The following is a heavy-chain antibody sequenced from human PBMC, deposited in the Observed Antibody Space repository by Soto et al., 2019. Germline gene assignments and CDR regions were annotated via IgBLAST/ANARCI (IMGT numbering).Heavy chain of an antibody. CDR1: GGSISDDTYY. J-gene: IGHJ4*02. D-gene: IGHD3-10*01. CDR2: MYYSGTS. CDR3: ARGRLTMVRGVYSRFAD. V-gene: IGHV4-39*01. Sequence: PSETLSLTCTVSGGSISDDTYYWGWIRQPPGKGLEWIGSMYYSGTSSYNPSLKSRVTMSVDTSKNQFSLKLSSVTAADTAVYYCARGRLTMVRGVYSRFADWGQGTLVTVSS.